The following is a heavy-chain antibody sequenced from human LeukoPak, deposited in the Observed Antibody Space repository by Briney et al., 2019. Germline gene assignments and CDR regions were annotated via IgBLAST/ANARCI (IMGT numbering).Heavy chain of an antibody. CDR3: AKAVGDGYNYGAFDI. Sequence: GGSLRLSCAASGFTFSSYGQSWVRQARGKGLEGVSAITGSSAGTYYADSVKGRFTIYRDTSKNTLYLQMNSLRAEDTAVYYCAKAVGDGYNYGAFDIWGQGTMVTVSS. CDR2: ITGSSAGT. D-gene: IGHD5-24*01. CDR1: GFTFSSYG. V-gene: IGHV3-23*01. J-gene: IGHJ3*02.